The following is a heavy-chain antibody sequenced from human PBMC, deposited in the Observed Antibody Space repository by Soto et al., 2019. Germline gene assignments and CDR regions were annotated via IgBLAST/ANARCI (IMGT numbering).Heavy chain of an antibody. V-gene: IGHV4-38-2*02. CDR2: IYHSGST. Sequence: NPSETLSLTCAVSGYSISSGYYWGWIRQPPGKGLEWIGSIYHSGSTYYNPSLKSRVTISVDTSKNQFSLKLSSVTAADTAVYYCAREVAVAGTFYYYGMDVWGQGTTVTVSS. J-gene: IGHJ6*02. CDR1: GYSISSGYY. D-gene: IGHD6-19*01. CDR3: AREVAVAGTFYYYGMDV.